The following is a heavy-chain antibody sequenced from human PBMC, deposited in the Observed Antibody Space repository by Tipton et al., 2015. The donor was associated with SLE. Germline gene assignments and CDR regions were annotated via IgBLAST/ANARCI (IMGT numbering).Heavy chain of an antibody. CDR3: ARLCGSEPAV. D-gene: IGHD1-26*01. V-gene: IGHV4-4*02. J-gene: IGHJ6*02. CDR2: IYHSGST. Sequence: GLVKPSGTLSLTCGVSGGSISSNWWSWVRQPPGKGLEWIGEIYHSGSTYYNPSLKSRVTISADTSKNQISLMLRSVTAADTAVYYCARLCGSEPAVWGQGTTVTVSS. CDR1: GGSISSNW.